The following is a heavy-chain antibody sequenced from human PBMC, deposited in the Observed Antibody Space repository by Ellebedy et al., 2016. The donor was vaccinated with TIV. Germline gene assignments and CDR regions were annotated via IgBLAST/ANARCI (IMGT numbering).Heavy chain of an antibody. CDR3: ARDRTSTGYYLKAFDI. J-gene: IGHJ3*02. D-gene: IGHD3-9*01. CDR2: INHSGST. V-gene: IGHV4-34*01. Sequence: SETLSLTXAVYGGSFSGYYWSWIRQPPGKGLEWIGEINHSGSTNYNPSLKSRVSMSVDTSKKQFSLRLSSVTAADTAVYYCARDRTSTGYYLKAFDIWGQGTMVTVSS. CDR1: GGSFSGYY.